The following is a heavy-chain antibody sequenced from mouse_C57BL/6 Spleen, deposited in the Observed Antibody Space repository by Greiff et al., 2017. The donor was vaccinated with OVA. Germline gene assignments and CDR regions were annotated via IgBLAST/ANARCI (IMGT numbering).Heavy chain of an antibody. CDR1: GYTFTSYW. V-gene: IGHV1-61*01. Sequence: VQLQQPGAELVRPGSSVKLSCKASGYTFTSYWMDWVKQRPGQGLEWIGNIYPSDSETHYNQKFKDKATLTVDKSSSTAYMQLSSLTSEDSAVYYCARVGYYGSFAYWGQGTLVTVSA. J-gene: IGHJ3*01. D-gene: IGHD1-1*01. CDR3: ARVGYYGSFAY. CDR2: IYPSDSET.